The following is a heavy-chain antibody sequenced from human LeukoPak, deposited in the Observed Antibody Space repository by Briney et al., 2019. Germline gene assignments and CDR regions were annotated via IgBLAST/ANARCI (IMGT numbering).Heavy chain of an antibody. CDR1: GYTFTSYG. D-gene: IGHD3-9*01. CDR3: ARDLRLRYFDWLLFSADGGDY. Sequence: ASVKVSCKASGYTFTSYGISWVRQAPGQGLEWMGWISAYNGNTNYAQKLQGRVTMTTDTSRSTAYMELRSLRSDDTAVYYCARDLRLRYFDWLLFSADGGDYWGQGTLVTVSS. J-gene: IGHJ4*02. V-gene: IGHV1-18*01. CDR2: ISAYNGNT.